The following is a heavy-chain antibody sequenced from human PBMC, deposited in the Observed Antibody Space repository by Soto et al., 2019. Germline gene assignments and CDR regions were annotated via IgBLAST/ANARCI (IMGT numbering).Heavy chain of an antibody. J-gene: IGHJ5*02. D-gene: IGHD6-19*01. CDR3: SREYSSGGYSWFDP. CDR1: GFTFSSYS. V-gene: IGHV3-48*02. CDR2: ISSSSSTI. Sequence: EVQQVESGGGLVQPGGSLRLSCAASGFTFSSYSMNWVRQAPGKGLEWVSYISSSSSTIYYADSVKGRFTISRDNAKNSLYLQMSSLRDEDTAVYYCSREYSSGGYSWFDPWGHGTLVTVSS.